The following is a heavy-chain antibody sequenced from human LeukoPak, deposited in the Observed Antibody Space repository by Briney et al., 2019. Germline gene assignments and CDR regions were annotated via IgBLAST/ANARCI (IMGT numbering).Heavy chain of an antibody. D-gene: IGHD3-3*01. CDR2: IYTSGAT. V-gene: IGHV4-4*07. CDR3: ARSSYDFWSGPDAFDI. CDR1: SGSINGHY. Sequence: PSETLSLTCTITSGSINGHYWSWIRQSAGKEMQWIGRIYTSGATNYNPSLKSRVTISVDTSKNQFSLKLSSVTAADTAVYYCARSSYDFWSGPDAFDIWGQGTMVTVSS. J-gene: IGHJ3*02.